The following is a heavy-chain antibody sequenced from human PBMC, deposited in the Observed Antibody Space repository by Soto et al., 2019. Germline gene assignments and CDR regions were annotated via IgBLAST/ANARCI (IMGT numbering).Heavy chain of an antibody. D-gene: IGHD6-13*01. CDR1: GGTFSSYA. CDR2: IIPIFGTA. CDR3: ARDRGSSWSLYYYGMDV. J-gene: IGHJ6*02. V-gene: IGHV1-69*13. Sequence: SVRVSCKASGGTFSSYAISWVRQAPGQGLEWMGGIIPIFGTANYAQKFQGRVTITADESTSTAYMELSSLRSEDTAVYYCARDRGSSWSLYYYGMDVWGQGTTVTVSS.